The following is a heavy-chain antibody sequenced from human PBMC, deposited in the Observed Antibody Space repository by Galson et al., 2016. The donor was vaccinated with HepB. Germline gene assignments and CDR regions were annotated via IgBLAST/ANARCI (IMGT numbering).Heavy chain of an antibody. D-gene: IGHD2/OR15-2a*01. CDR3: GRDHDTTGIDY. V-gene: IGHV4-59*11. CDR1: GGSISSHF. Sequence: ETLSLTCTGSGGSISSHFWSWIRRPPGKGLAWSGYIYYSGNTNYNPSLKSRVTISVDTSKNQFSLKLSYVTAADTAVYYCGRDHDTTGIDYWGQGTLVTVSS. J-gene: IGHJ4*02. CDR2: IYYSGNT.